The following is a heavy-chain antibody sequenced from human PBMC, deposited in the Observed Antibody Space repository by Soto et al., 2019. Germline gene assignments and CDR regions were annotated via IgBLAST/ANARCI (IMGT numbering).Heavy chain of an antibody. D-gene: IGHD1-1*01. J-gene: IGHJ6*02. CDR1: GFTFSSYS. Sequence: EVQLVESGGGLVQPGGSLRLSCAASGFTFSSYSMNWVRQAPGKGLEWVSYISSSSSTIYYADSVKGRFTISRDNAKNSLYLQMNSLRAGDTAVYYCASVLERRTGYYYYGMDVWGQGTTVTVSS. CDR3: ASVLERRTGYYYYGMDV. CDR2: ISSSSSTI. V-gene: IGHV3-48*01.